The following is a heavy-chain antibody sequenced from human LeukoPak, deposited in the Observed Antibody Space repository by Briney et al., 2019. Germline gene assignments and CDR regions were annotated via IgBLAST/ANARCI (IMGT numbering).Heavy chain of an antibody. Sequence: GGSLRLSCAASGFTVSSYYMSWVRQAPGKGLEWVSVIYSGGSTYYADSVKGRFTISRDNSKNTLYLQMNSLRAEDTAVYYCVRARMGDYGSGSYFLDYWGQGTLVTVSS. J-gene: IGHJ4*02. CDR2: IYSGGST. CDR3: VRARMGDYGSGSYFLDY. CDR1: GFTVSSYY. D-gene: IGHD3-10*01. V-gene: IGHV3-53*01.